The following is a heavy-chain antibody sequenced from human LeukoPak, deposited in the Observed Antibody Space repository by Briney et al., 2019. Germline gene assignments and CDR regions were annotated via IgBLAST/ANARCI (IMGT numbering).Heavy chain of an antibody. D-gene: IGHD4-17*01. Sequence: PETLSLTCAVYGGSFSGYYWSWIRQPPGKGLEWIGEINHSGSTNYNPSLKSRVTISVDTSKNQFSLKLSSVTAADTAVYYCATKPDYGERNWFDPWGQGTLVTVSS. CDR3: ATKPDYGERNWFDP. CDR2: INHSGST. J-gene: IGHJ5*02. CDR1: GGSFSGYY. V-gene: IGHV4-34*01.